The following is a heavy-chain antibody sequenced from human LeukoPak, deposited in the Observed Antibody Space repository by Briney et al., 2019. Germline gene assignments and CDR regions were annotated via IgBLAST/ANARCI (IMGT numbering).Heavy chain of an antibody. J-gene: IGHJ4*02. CDR3: ARARGYNYGRLDY. V-gene: IGHV4-59*01. CDR1: DDSINTYY. D-gene: IGHD5-18*01. CDR2: IYYSVNT. Sequence: PSETLSLTCTVSDDSINTYYWNWIRQPPGKGLVWIGYIYYSVNTNYNPSLKSRVTIPVDTSKNQLSLKLRSVTAADTAVYYCARARGYNYGRLDYWGQGTLVTVSS.